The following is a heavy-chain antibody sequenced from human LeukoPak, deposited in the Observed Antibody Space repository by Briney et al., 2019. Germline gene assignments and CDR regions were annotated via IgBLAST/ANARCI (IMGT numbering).Heavy chain of an antibody. D-gene: IGHD6-13*01. J-gene: IGHJ4*02. CDR3: ARDTIAAARGGHIDY. CDR2: ISSSGSTI. CDR1: GFTFSDYY. Sequence: PGGSLRLSCSASGFTFSDYYMSWIRQAPGKGLEWVSYISSSGSTIYYADSVKGRFTISRDNAKNSLYLQMNSLRAEDTAVYYCARDTIAAARGGHIDYWGQGTLVTVSS. V-gene: IGHV3-11*01.